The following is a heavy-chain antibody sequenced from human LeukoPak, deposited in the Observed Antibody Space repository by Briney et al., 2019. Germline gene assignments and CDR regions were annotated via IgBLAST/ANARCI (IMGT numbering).Heavy chain of an antibody. J-gene: IGHJ4*02. CDR2: ISCSGGST. V-gene: IGHV3-23*01. CDR1: GFTFSSYA. Sequence: GGSLRLSCAASGFTFSSYAMSWVRQAPGKGLEWVSAISCSGGSTYYADSVKGRFTISRDNSKNTLYLQINSLRAEDTAVYYCAKVGRGEAAAETEPDYWGQGTLIIVSS. D-gene: IGHD6-13*01. CDR3: AKVGRGEAAAETEPDY.